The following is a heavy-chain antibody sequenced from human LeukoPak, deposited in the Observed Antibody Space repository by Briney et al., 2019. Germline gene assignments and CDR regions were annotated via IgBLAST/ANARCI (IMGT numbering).Heavy chain of an antibody. Sequence: PGRSLRLSRAASVFPSTNYGMHWVRQAPGKGLEWVSIIWYDGSKTYYADSVKGRFTISRDNLSNTLYLQMNSLRAEDTALYFCARAPYTTGRSFYFDSWGQGTLVTVSS. CDR3: ARAPYTTGRSFYFDS. J-gene: IGHJ4*02. CDR2: IWYDGSKT. D-gene: IGHD2-2*02. CDR1: VFPSTNYG. V-gene: IGHV3-33*01.